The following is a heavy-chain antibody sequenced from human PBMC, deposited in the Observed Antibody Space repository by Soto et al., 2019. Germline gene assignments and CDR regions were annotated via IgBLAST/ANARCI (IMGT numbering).Heavy chain of an antibody. CDR1: GGTFNSYA. J-gene: IGHJ4*02. Sequence: SVKVSCKASGGTFNSYAISWVRQAPGQGLEWMGGIIPVFATANYAQKFQGRVTLTADESTTTVYMELSSLKSDDTAVYYCAKDSSSWYPVLDYWGQGTLVTVS. CDR3: AKDSSSWYPVLDY. V-gene: IGHV1-69*13. CDR2: IIPVFATA. D-gene: IGHD6-13*01.